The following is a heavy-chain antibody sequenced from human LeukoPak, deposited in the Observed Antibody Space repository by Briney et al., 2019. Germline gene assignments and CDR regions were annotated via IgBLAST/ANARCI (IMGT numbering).Heavy chain of an antibody. CDR1: GFTFSTYA. CDR2: ISGSGGST. D-gene: IGHD1-14*01. V-gene: IGHV3-23*01. J-gene: IGHJ4*02. CDR3: AKDHPSGYYFDY. Sequence: GGSLRLSCAASGFTFSTYAMSWVRQAPGKGLEWVSAISGSGGSTFNADSVKGRFTISRDNSKKSLFLQMNSLRAEDTAIDYCAKDHPSGYYFDYWGQGTLVTVSS.